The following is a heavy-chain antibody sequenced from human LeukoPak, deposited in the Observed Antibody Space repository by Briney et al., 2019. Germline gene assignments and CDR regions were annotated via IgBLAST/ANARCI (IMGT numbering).Heavy chain of an antibody. J-gene: IGHJ4*02. D-gene: IGHD3-22*01. V-gene: IGHV3-30*18. CDR3: AKDLFTVYYDSSSYDY. CDR1: GFTFSSYG. CDR2: MSYDGSNK. Sequence: GGSLRLSCAASGFTFSSYGMHWVRQAPGKGLEWVAVMSYDGSNKYYADSVKGRFTTSRDNSKNTLYLQMNSLRAEDTAVYYCAKDLFTVYYDSSSYDYWGQGTLVTVSS.